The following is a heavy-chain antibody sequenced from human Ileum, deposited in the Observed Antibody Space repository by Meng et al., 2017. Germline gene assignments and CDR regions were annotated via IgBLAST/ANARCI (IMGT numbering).Heavy chain of an antibody. V-gene: IGHV4-31*03. CDR2: IYYSGTT. D-gene: IGHD6-13*01. CDR3: AREPPAAAGTGADY. J-gene: IGHJ4*02. CDR1: GGSISSGGYY. Sequence: QVQLQESGPGLVKPSQSLSLTCTVSGGSISSGGYYWSWIRQHPGKGLEWIGYIYYSGTTYYNPSLKSRVTISVDTSKNQFSLKLSSVTAADTAVYYCAREPPAAAGTGADYWGQGTLVTVSS.